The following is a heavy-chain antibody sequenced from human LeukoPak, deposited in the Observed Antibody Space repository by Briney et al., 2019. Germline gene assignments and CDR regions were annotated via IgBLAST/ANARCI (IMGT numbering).Heavy chain of an antibody. CDR3: ASADYYGSGSSINHDY. J-gene: IGHJ4*02. CDR1: GGSISSSSYY. Sequence: SETLSLTCTVSGGSISSSSYYWGWIRQPPGKGLEWIGSIYYSGSTYYNPSLKSRVTISVDTSKNQFSLKLSSVTAADTAVYYCASADYYGSGSSINHDYWGQGTLVTVSS. CDR2: IYYSGST. V-gene: IGHV4-39*07. D-gene: IGHD3-10*01.